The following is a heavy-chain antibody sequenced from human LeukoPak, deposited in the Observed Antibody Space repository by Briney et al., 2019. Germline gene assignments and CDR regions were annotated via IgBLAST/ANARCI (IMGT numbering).Heavy chain of an antibody. CDR1: GFDFGNYA. D-gene: IGHD5-24*01. J-gene: IGHJ4*02. V-gene: IGHV3-9*01. CDR2: INWSSKMV. Sequence: GGSLRLSCAASGFDFGNYAMHWVRQAPGKGLQWVSGINWSSKMVAYAASVKGRFTISGDNDKNSLYLQMNSLTSEDTAFYFCAKGSLEMATVDFEFWGQGTLVTVSS. CDR3: AKGSLEMATVDFEF.